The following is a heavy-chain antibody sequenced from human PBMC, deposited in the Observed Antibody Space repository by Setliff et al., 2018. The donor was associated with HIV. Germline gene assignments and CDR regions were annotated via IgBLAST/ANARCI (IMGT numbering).Heavy chain of an antibody. Sequence: SETLSLTCTVSGGSTSTSGYYWGWIRQPPGKGREWIGSIYSSGSTYYNPSLKSRVTISVDTPKNQFSLKLKSVTAADTAVYYCATSAESGFGIHWGVFNIWGQGTRVTVS. V-gene: IGHV4-39*01. CDR2: IYSSGST. J-gene: IGHJ3*02. CDR3: ATSAESGFGIHWGVFNI. D-gene: IGHD3-10*01. CDR1: GGSTSTSGYY.